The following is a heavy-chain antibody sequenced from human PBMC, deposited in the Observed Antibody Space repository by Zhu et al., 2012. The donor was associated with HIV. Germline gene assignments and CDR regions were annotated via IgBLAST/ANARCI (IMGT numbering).Heavy chain of an antibody. J-gene: IGHJ4*02. D-gene: IGHD6-19*01. V-gene: IGHV4-39*07. Sequence: QVQLQESGPGLVKPSETLSLTCTVSGGSISSSSYYWGWIRQPPGKGLEWIGSIYYSGSTSYNPSLKSRVTISVDTSKNQFSLKLSSVTAADTAVYYCASPRGPYSSGLFDYWGQGTLVTVSS. CDR3: ASPRGPYSSGLFDY. CDR1: GGSISSSSYY. CDR2: IYYSGST.